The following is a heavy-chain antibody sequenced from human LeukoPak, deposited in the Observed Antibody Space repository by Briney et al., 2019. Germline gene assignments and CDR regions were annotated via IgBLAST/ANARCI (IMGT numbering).Heavy chain of an antibody. D-gene: IGHD3-10*01. Sequence: GASVKVSCKASGYTFTSYGISWVRQAPGQGLEWMGWISAYNGKTNYAQKLQGRVTMTTDTSTSTAYMELRSLRSDDSAEYYCARTIAPVLLWFGELPPYFDYWGQGTLVTVSS. CDR2: ISAYNGKT. CDR3: ARTIAPVLLWFGELPPYFDY. J-gene: IGHJ4*02. V-gene: IGHV1-18*01. CDR1: GYTFTSYG.